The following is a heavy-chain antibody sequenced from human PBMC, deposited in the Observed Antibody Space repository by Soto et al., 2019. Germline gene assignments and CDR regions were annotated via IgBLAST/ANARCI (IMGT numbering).Heavy chain of an antibody. CDR3: AKSSGGTGADS. V-gene: IGHV3-9*03. CDR1: GFIFDDYA. CDR2: ISWNSGSI. Sequence: EVQLVESGGGLVQPGRSLTLSCAASGFIFDDYAMHWVRQAPGKGLEWVSGISWNSGSIQYADSVKGRFTISRDNAKNSLHLHMNRLRVEDMALYYCAKSSGGTGADSWGQGTLVTVSS. J-gene: IGHJ4*02. D-gene: IGHD2-15*01.